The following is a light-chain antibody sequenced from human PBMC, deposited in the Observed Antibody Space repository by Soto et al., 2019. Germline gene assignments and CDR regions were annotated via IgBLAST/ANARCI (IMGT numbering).Light chain of an antibody. CDR2: GAS. CDR1: QTISSN. J-gene: IGKJ5*01. CDR3: QQYNNWRSIT. V-gene: IGKV3-15*01. Sequence: DIVMTQSPATLSVSPVERATLSCSASQTISSNLAWYQQKPGQTPRLLICGASTRADGIPARFSGSGSGTDFTLTITSLQSEDFAVYYCQQYNNWRSITFGQGTRLEIK.